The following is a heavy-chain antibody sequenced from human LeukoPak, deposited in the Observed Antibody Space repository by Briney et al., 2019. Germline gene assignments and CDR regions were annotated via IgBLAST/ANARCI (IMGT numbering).Heavy chain of an antibody. D-gene: IGHD3-10*01. J-gene: IGHJ6*02. V-gene: IGHV3-23*01. CDR3: TKAPPMVRGVRSPYYYYGMDV. Sequence: GGSLRLSCAASGFTFSSYAMSWVRQAPGKGLEWDSAISGSGGSTYYADSVKGRFTISRDNSKNTLYLQMNSLRAEDTAVYYCTKAPPMVRGVRSPYYYYGMDVWGQGTTVTVSS. CDR1: GFTFSSYA. CDR2: ISGSGGST.